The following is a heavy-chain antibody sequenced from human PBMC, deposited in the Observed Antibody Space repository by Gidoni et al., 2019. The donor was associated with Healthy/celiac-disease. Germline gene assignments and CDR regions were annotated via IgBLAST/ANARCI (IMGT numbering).Heavy chain of an antibody. CDR2: SSSSSSYI. CDR1: GFTFTSYS. D-gene: IGHD3-22*01. Sequence: EVQLVESGGGLVKPGGSLRLSCAASGFTFTSYSMTWVRQAPGKGLGGVGSSSSSSSYIYYADSVKGRFTISRDNAKNSLYLQMNSRRAEDTAVYYCAREDPRHYYDSSGYPGDYWGQGTLVTVSS. V-gene: IGHV3-21*01. CDR3: AREDPRHYYDSSGYPGDY. J-gene: IGHJ4*02.